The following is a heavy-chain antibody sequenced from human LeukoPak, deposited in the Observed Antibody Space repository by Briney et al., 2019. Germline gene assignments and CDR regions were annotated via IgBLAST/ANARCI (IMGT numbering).Heavy chain of an antibody. J-gene: IGHJ2*01. Sequence: PSETLSLTCAVSGYSISSGYYWGGIRKAPGKGVEWIGSIYNSGRTYYNPCLKSRDTISVETDKNHVSLKLSSVTAADTAVYYCARPMTTVRERWYFDLWGRGTLVTVSS. CDR3: ARPMTTVRERWYFDL. CDR2: IYNSGRT. D-gene: IGHD4-17*01. V-gene: IGHV4-38-2*01. CDR1: GYSISSGYY.